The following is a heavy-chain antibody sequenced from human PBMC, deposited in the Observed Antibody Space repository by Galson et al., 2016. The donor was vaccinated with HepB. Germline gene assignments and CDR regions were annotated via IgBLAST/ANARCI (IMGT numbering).Heavy chain of an antibody. Sequence: SLRLSCAASGFTFSSYGMHWVRQAPGKGLEWVAVISHDGSDKYYADSVKGRFTISRDNAKNSLYLQMNSLRVEDTAVYYCAREFLGILTPDVFDFWGQGTMVTVSS. CDR1: GFTFSSYG. CDR3: AREFLGILTPDVFDF. V-gene: IGHV3-30*03. J-gene: IGHJ3*01. D-gene: IGHD3-16*01. CDR2: ISHDGSDK.